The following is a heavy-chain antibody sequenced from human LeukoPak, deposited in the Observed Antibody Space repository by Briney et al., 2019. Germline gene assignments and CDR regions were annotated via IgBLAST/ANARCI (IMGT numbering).Heavy chain of an antibody. CDR1: GGTFSSYA. J-gene: IGHJ4*02. CDR3: AATPEDIVVVPAATAGRDY. D-gene: IGHD2-2*01. Sequence: SVKVSCKASGGTFSSYAISWVRQAPGQGLEWMGRIIPIFGTANYAQKFQGRVTITTDESTSTAYMELSSLRSEDTAVYYCAATPEDIVVVPAATAGRDYWGQGTLGTVSS. V-gene: IGHV1-69*05. CDR2: IIPIFGTA.